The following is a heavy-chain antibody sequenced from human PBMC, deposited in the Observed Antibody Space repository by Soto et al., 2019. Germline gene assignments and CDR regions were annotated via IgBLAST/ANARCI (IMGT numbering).Heavy chain of an antibody. CDR2: IYYSGST. CDR3: ARLTHYDFWSGYNHVPGFDY. CDR1: GGSISSSSYY. Sequence: PSETLSVTCTVSGGSISSSSYYWGWIRQPPGKGLEWIGSIYYSGSTYYNPSLKSRVTISVDTSKNQFSLKLSSVTAADTAVYYCARLTHYDFWSGYNHVPGFDYWGQGTLVTVS. V-gene: IGHV4-39*01. D-gene: IGHD3-3*01. J-gene: IGHJ4*02.